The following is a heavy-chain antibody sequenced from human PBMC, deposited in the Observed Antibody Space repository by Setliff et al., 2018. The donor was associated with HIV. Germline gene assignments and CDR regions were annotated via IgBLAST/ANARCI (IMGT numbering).Heavy chain of an antibody. Sequence: ASVKVSCKAAGYTFSSYSISWVRQTPGQGLEWMGWISANGKKYYSPKVHDRLSLTIDISTTTAHLQLRNLRSDDTAVYFCAREVPSNTGSYYKKYWGQGTLVTVS. J-gene: IGHJ4*02. CDR3: AREVPSNTGSYYKKY. D-gene: IGHD3-10*01. V-gene: IGHV1-18*01. CDR2: ISANGKK. CDR1: GYTFSSYS.